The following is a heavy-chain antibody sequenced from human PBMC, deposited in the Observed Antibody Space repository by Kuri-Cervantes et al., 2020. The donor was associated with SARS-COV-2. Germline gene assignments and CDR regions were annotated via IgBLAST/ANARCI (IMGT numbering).Heavy chain of an antibody. CDR2: IWYDGSNK. CDR1: GFTFSSYG. Sequence: GGSLRLSCAASGFTFSSYGMHWVRQAPGKGLEWVAVIWYDGSNKYYADSVKGRFTISRDNSKNTLYQQMNSLRAEDTAVYYCARGPYSSSTFDYRGQGTLVTVSS. D-gene: IGHD6-6*01. CDR3: ARGPYSSSTFDY. J-gene: IGHJ4*02. V-gene: IGHV3-33*01.